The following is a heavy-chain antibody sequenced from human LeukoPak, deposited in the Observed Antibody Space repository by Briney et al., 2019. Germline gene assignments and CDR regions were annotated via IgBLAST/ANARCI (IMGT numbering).Heavy chain of an antibody. CDR1: GYSISNIHC. D-gene: IGHD3-22*01. CDR2: ICQSGST. J-gene: IGHJ4*02. Sequence: SETLSLTCTVSGYSISNIHCWGWIRQPPGKGLEWIGSICQSGSTYYSPSLKSRVILSLDTSKNQFSLRLSSVTAADTAVYYCASHYYDSSGYYPFFDYWGQGTLVTVSS. CDR3: ASHYYDSSGYYPFFDY. V-gene: IGHV4-38-2*02.